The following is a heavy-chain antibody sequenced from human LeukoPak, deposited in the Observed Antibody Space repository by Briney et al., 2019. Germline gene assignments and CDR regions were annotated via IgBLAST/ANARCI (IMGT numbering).Heavy chain of an antibody. V-gene: IGHV3-15*01. J-gene: IGHJ5*02. CDR1: GFNFNNAW. Sequence: GGSLRLSCVASGFNFNNAWMIWVRQAPGKGPEWVGRIKGQLDGATTDYAAPVRGRFTISRDDSKNTASLQMNSLKTEDTAVYYCTRQMVTTIWFDPWGQGTLVTVSS. CDR3: TRQMVTTIWFDP. CDR2: IKGQLDGATT. D-gene: IGHD4-17*01.